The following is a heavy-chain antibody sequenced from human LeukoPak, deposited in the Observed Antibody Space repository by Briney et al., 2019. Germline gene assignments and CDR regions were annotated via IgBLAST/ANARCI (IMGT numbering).Heavy chain of an antibody. V-gene: IGHV3-74*01. CDR2: INSDGTGT. J-gene: IGHJ4*02. Sequence: GGSLRLSCAASGFTFSSYWIHWVRQAPGKGLVWVSRINSDGTGTTYADSVKGRFTISRDNSKNTLYLQMNSLKTEDTAVYYCVRVNKGYAKDFEYWGQGTLVTVSS. D-gene: IGHD2-8*01. CDR1: GFTFSSYW. CDR3: VRVNKGYAKDFEY.